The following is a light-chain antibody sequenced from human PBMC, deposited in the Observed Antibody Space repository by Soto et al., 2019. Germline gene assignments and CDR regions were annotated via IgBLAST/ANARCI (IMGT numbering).Light chain of an antibody. CDR2: AAS. Sequence: EIEMKQSPATLSLDRGERVTLSCRASESVSTNLAWYQQKAGQAPRLLIYAASTRATGIPARFSGSGSGTEFTLTISSLQSEDFAVYYCQQRSNWPRRTFGQGTKV. J-gene: IGKJ1*01. CDR1: ESVSTN. CDR3: QQRSNWPRRT. V-gene: IGKV3-15*01.